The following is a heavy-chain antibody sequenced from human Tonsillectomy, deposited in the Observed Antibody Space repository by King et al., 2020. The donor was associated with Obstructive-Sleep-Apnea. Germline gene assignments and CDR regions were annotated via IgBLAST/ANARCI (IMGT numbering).Heavy chain of an antibody. D-gene: IGHD3-10*01. CDR3: AKDLAITMVRGVIITTGLY. CDR1: GFTFSSYG. Sequence: VQLVESGGGVVQPGRSLRLSCAASGFTFSSYGMHWVRQAPGKGLEWVAVISYDGSNKYYADSVKGRFTISRDNSKNTLYLQMNSLRAEDTAVYYCAKDLAITMVRGVIITTGLYWGQGTLVTVSS. J-gene: IGHJ4*02. V-gene: IGHV3-30*18. CDR2: ISYDGSNK.